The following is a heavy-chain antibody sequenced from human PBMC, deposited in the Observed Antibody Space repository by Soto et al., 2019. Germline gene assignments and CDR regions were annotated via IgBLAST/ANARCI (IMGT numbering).Heavy chain of an antibody. D-gene: IGHD4-17*01. CDR2: IYHTGVT. Sequence: SETLSLTCTVSGGSISTMDWWTWVRQPPGQGLQWIGEIYHTGVTNYNPSLQSRVLISIDESRTSFSLNLDSVTATDTAVYYCATRRDGGPVWGPGMLVTVSS. CDR1: GGSISTMDW. J-gene: IGHJ4*02. V-gene: IGHV4-4*02. CDR3: ATRRDGGPV.